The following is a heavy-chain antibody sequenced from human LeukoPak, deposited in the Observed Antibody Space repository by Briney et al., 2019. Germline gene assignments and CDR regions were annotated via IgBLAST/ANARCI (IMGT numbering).Heavy chain of an antibody. CDR2: INPNSGGT. V-gene: IGHV1-2*02. D-gene: IGHD3-3*01. CDR1: GYTFTGYY. J-gene: IGHJ4*02. Sequence: GASVKVSCKASGYTFTGYYMHWVRQAPGQGLEWMGWINPNSGGTNYAQKFQGRVTMTRDTSISTAYMELSRLRSDDTAVYYCARDGDFWSGYILSFNDYWGQGTLVTVSS. CDR3: ARDGDFWSGYILSFNDY.